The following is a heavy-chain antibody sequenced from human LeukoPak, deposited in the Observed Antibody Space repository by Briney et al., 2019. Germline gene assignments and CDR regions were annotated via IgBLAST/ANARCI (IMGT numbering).Heavy chain of an antibody. V-gene: IGHV4-59*01. J-gene: IGHJ3*02. D-gene: IGHD2-2*02. CDR2: IYYSGST. Sequence: SETLSLTCTVSGGSISSYYWSWIRQPPGKGLEWIGYIYYSGSTNYNPSLKSRVTISVDTSKNQFSLKLSSVTAADTAVYYCARAFQPATAILHAFDIWGQGTMVTVSS. CDR1: GGSISSYY. CDR3: ARAFQPATAILHAFDI.